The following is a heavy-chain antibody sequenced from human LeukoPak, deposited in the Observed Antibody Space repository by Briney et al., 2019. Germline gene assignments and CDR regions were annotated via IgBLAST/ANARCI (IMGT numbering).Heavy chain of an antibody. CDR2: IHDSGST. D-gene: IGHD2-15*01. J-gene: IGHJ6*04. Sequence: SQTLSLTCSVSGGSVSGDSYFWTWIRQPPGKGLEYIGYIHDSGSTDNNPSLKSRVTISVDTSKNQFSLKLSSVTAADTAVYYCARGILKCSGGNCYYYGMDVWGKGTTVTVSS. CDR1: GGSVSGDSYF. CDR3: ARGILKCSGGNCYYYGMDV. V-gene: IGHV4-61*01.